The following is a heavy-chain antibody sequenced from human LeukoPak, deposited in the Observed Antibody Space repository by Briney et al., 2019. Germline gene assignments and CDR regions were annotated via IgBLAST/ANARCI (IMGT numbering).Heavy chain of an antibody. Sequence: GGSLRLSCAASGFTLSSYGMHWVRQAPGKGLEWVAVILYDGSNKNYADSVKGRSTISRDNSKNTLYLQMNSLRAEDTAVYYCAREDCSSTSCQGGMDVWGQGTTVTVSS. D-gene: IGHD2-2*01. J-gene: IGHJ6*02. CDR1: GFTLSSYG. CDR2: ILYDGSNK. V-gene: IGHV3-30-3*01. CDR3: AREDCSSTSCQGGMDV.